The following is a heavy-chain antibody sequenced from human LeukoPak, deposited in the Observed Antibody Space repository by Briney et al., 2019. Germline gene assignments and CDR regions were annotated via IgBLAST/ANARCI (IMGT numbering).Heavy chain of an antibody. D-gene: IGHD6-13*01. CDR2: INHSGST. J-gene: IGHJ4*02. CDR1: GGSFSGYY. CDR3: ARLGYSGSWQADY. V-gene: IGHV4-34*01. Sequence: SETLSLTCAVYGGSFSGYYWSWIRQPPGKGLEWIGEINHSGSTNYNPSLKSRVTISVDTSKNQFSLKLSSVTAADTAVYYCARLGYSGSWQADYWGQGTLVTVSS.